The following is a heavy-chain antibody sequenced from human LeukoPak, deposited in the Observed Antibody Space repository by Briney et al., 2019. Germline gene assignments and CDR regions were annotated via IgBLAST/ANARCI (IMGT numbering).Heavy chain of an antibody. CDR3: ARDTGYCSGGSCSDYYYYMDV. V-gene: IGHV3-20*04. Sequence: PGGSLRLSCAASGFTFDDYGVSWVRQAPGRGLEWVSGINWNGGSTVYADSVKGRFTISRDNAKNSLYLQMNSLRAEDTALYYCARDTGYCSGGSCSDYYYYMDVWGKGTTVTVSS. CDR2: INWNGGST. J-gene: IGHJ6*03. CDR1: GFTFDDYG. D-gene: IGHD2-15*01.